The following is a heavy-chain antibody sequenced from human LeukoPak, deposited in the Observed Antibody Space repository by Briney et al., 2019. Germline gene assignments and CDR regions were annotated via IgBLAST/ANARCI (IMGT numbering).Heavy chain of an antibody. CDR1: AFIFSGHW. V-gene: IGHV3-7*01. Sequence: GGSLRLSCEGSAFIFSGHWMNWVRQTPGKGLEWVASIKEDGSERQYVDSVKGRFSISRDNAKNSLYLQMNSLRDEDTAMYYCARGSQQLVIDYWGQGTLGTVSS. CDR2: IKEDGSER. D-gene: IGHD6-13*01. CDR3: ARGSQQLVIDY. J-gene: IGHJ4*02.